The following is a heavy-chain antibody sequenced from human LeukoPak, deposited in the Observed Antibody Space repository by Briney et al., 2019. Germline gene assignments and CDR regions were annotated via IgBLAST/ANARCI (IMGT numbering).Heavy chain of an antibody. J-gene: IGHJ6*03. CDR2: ISSSGSST. CDR3: ARRATGSSSLFYYYMDV. CDR1: GFTFSNYA. V-gene: IGHV3-23*01. D-gene: IGHD1-26*01. Sequence: GGSMRLSRVASGFTFSNYAMSWVRQAPGKGLEWVSGISSSGSSTFFADHVKGRFTIARDNAKSSLYLQMNTLQAEDTAVYYCARRATGSSSLFYYYMDVWGKGTTVSVSS.